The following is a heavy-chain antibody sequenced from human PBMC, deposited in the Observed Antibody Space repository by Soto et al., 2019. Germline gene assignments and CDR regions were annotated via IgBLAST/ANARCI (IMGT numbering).Heavy chain of an antibody. V-gene: IGHV1-18*04. D-gene: IGHD5-18*01. CDR2: ISAYNGNT. J-gene: IGHJ6*02. CDR1: GYTCTSYG. Sequence: ASVKVSCKASGYTCTSYGISWVRQAPGQGLEWMGWISAYNGNTNYAQKLQGRVTMTTDTSTSTAYMELRSLRSDDTAVYYCARVDTAMVFVPYYYYGMDVWGQGTTVTVSS. CDR3: ARVDTAMVFVPYYYYGMDV.